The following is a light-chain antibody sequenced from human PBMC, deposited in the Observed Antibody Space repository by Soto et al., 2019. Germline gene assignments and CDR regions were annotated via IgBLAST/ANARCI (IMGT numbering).Light chain of an antibody. Sequence: EIVLTQSPGTLSLSPGARATLSCRASQTVTSNYLAWYQQRPGQAPRLLIYAASSRATGIPDRFSGSGSGTDFTLTITSLQPEDFATYYCLQHYTYPLTFAGGTKVDIK. J-gene: IGKJ4*01. V-gene: IGKV3-20*01. CDR1: QTVTSNY. CDR2: AAS. CDR3: LQHYTYPLT.